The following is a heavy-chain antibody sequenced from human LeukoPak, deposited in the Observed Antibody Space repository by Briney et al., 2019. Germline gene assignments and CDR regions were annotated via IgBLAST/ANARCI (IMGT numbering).Heavy chain of an antibody. J-gene: IGHJ4*02. CDR1: GFTLSDYW. V-gene: IGHV3-74*01. CDR3: ARAPQIGFSGFDKNY. CDR2: INSDGSRI. Sequence: PGGSLRLSCAASGFTLSDYWMHWVRQAPGEGLVWVSRINSDGSRIIYADSVKGRFTISRDNAKNTVYLQMNSLRADDTAVYFCARAPQIGFSGFDKNYWGQGTLVTVSS. D-gene: IGHD5-12*01.